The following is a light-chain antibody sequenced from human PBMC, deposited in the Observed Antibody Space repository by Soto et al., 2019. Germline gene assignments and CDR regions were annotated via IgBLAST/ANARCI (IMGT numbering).Light chain of an antibody. J-gene: IGKJ1*01. CDR2: HAS. CDR1: QSVRSD. CDR3: QQSTNWPLT. Sequence: EVVLTQSPATLSLSPGERATLSCRASQSVRSDVGWYQQKPGQATRLLIYHASNRATGIPARFSGSGSGTDFTLTISDLEAEDFAVYYCQQSTNWPLTFGQGTKVELK. V-gene: IGKV3-11*01.